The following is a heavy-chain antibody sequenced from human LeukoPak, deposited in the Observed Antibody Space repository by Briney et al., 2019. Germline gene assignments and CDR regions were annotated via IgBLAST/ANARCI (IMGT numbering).Heavy chain of an antibody. V-gene: IGHV3-23*01. CDR2: ITGGHYAT. J-gene: IGHJ5*02. CDR1: GFSFRSFA. D-gene: IGHD4-17*01. CDR3: TKDPNGDYIGAFDP. Sequence: GGSLRLSCAASGFSFRSFAMTWVRQAPGRGLEWVSSITGGHYATYNTDSVKGRFTISRDKAKNTLYLQMNSLRADDTAIYYCTKDPNGDYIGAFDPWGQGTLVTVSS.